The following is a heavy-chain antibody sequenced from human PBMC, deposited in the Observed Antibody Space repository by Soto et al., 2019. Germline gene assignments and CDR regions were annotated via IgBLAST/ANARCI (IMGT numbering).Heavy chain of an antibody. J-gene: IGHJ5*02. CDR2: IYPSGTT. D-gene: IGHD6-6*01. CDR3: AREVGRPGHFDP. CDR1: NGSPSGHF. V-gene: IGHV4-4*07. Sequence: SETLSLTCSVSNGSPSGHFWTWIRQPAGKGLECIGRIYPSGTTTYNPSLKSRVTVSVDTAKNQLSLSLKSVTAADTAVYYCAREVGRPGHFDPWGQGTLVTVSS.